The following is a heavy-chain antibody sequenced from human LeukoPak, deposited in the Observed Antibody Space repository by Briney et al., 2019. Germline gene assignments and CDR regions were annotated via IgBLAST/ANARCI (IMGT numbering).Heavy chain of an antibody. V-gene: IGHV4-59*12. CDR1: GGSIRSYY. Sequence: SETLSLTCTVSGGSIRSYYWSWIRQPPGKGLEWIGYIYYTGSTKYNSSLKSRVTISVDTSKNQFSLKLSSVAAADTAVYYCARGGDFWSGADAFDIWGQGTMVTVSS. CDR2: IYYTGST. D-gene: IGHD3-3*01. J-gene: IGHJ3*02. CDR3: ARGGDFWSGADAFDI.